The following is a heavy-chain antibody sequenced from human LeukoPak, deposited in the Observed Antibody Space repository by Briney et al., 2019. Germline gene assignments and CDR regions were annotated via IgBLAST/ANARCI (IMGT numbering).Heavy chain of an antibody. CDR3: ARNTGYCSGGSCYPFDY. CDR1: GGTFSRYA. D-gene: IGHD2-15*01. CDR2: IIPILGIA. J-gene: IGHJ4*02. V-gene: IGHV1-69*04. Sequence: ASVKVSYKASGGTFSRYAISWVRQAPGQGLEWMGRIIPILGIANYAHKFQGRVTITADKSTSTAYMELSSLRSEDTAVYYCARNTGYCSGGSCYPFDYWGQGTLVTVSS.